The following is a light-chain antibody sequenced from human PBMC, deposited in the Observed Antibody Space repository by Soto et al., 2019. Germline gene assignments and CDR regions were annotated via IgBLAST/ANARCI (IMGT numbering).Light chain of an antibody. CDR1: QSVSSSY. CDR2: GAS. Sequence: EIVLTQSPGTLSLSPWERATLSCRASQSVSSSYLAWYQLKPGQAPRLLIYGASSRAIGIPDRFSGSGSGADFTLTISRLEPEDFAVYYCQQCGGSPLFSFGPGTKVDIK. V-gene: IGKV3-20*01. CDR3: QQCGGSPLFS. J-gene: IGKJ3*01.